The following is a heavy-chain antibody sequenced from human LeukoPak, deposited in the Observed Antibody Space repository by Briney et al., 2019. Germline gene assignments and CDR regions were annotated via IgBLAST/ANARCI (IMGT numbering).Heavy chain of an antibody. CDR2: ISGSGGST. CDR1: GFSFSSYA. CDR3: AKPLRGYDAFDI. D-gene: IGHD5-12*01. J-gene: IGHJ3*02. Sequence: PGGSLRLSCAASGFSFSSYAMSWVRQAPGKGLEWVSAISGSGGSTYYADSVKGRFTISRDNSKNTLYLQMNSLRAEDTAVYYCAKPLRGYDAFDIWGQGTMVTVSS. V-gene: IGHV3-23*01.